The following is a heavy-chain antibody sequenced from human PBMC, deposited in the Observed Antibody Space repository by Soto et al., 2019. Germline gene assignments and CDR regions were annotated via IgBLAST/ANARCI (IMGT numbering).Heavy chain of an antibody. Sequence: GYSVQVSCKASGGPFSSYAISWVRQAPGQGLEWMGGIIPIFGTANYAQKFQGRVTITADESTSTAYMELSSLRSEDTAVYYGGRWKMATTLYHDDCGQGTLVTVSS. CDR2: IIPIFGTA. V-gene: IGHV1-69*01. D-gene: IGHD1-1*01. J-gene: IGHJ4*02. CDR1: GGPFSSYA. CDR3: GRWKMATTLYHDD.